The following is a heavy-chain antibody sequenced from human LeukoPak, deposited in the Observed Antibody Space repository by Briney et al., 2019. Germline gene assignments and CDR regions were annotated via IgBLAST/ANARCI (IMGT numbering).Heavy chain of an antibody. CDR1: GYTFTGYF. CDR3: ARGRAAPTERWFDP. D-gene: IGHD1-1*01. V-gene: IGHV1-2*02. CDR2: INPNSGGT. J-gene: IGHJ5*02. Sequence: ASVKVSCKASGYTFTGYFMHWVRQAPGQGLEWMGWINPNSGGTNYAQRFQGRVTMTRDTSISTAYMELSSLTSDDTAIYYCARGRAAPTERWFDPWGQGTLVTVSS.